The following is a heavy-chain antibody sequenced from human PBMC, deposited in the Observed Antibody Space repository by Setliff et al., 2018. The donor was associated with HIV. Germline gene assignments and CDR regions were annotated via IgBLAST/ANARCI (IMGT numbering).Heavy chain of an antibody. D-gene: IGHD6-6*01. J-gene: IGHJ4*02. CDR2: IYYSGTT. CDR1: GGSISNQY. CDR3: ARLRVSSSSQTFDH. V-gene: IGHV4-59*11. Sequence: PSETLSLTCTVSGGSISNQYWSWIRQPQGKGLEWIGYIYYSGTTHYNPSLKSRVAMSVDTSKNQFSLGLTSVTPADTAVYYCARLRVSSSSQTFDHWGQGILVTVS.